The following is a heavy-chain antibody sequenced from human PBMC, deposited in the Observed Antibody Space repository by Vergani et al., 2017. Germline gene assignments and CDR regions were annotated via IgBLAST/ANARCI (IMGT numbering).Heavy chain of an antibody. V-gene: IGHV4-39*01. D-gene: IGHD6-13*01. J-gene: IGHJ6*03. CDR2: IYYSGST. CDR3: ARHKEQLVPGNYYYYYYMDV. Sequence: QLQLQESDPGLVKPSEPLSLTCPVSGGSIRRPFYYWGWIRQPPRKGLGWIGTIYYSGSTYYNPSLKRRVTISVDTSKNQFSLKLNAVTAADTAVYYCARHKEQLVPGNYYYYYYMDVWGKGTTVTVSS. CDR1: GGSIRRPFYY.